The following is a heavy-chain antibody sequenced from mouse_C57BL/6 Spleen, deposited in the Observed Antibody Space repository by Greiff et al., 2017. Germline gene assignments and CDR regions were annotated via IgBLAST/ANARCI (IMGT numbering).Heavy chain of an antibody. CDR1: GYTFTSYW. Sequence: QVQLQQPGAELVKPGASVKLSCKASGYTFTSYWMQWVKQRPGQGLEWIGEIDPSDSYTNYNQKFKGKATLTVDTSSSTAYMQLSSRTSEDSAVYYCARGRNSYGYDGFAYWGQGTLVTVSA. J-gene: IGHJ3*01. V-gene: IGHV1-50*01. CDR2: IDPSDSYT. D-gene: IGHD2-2*01. CDR3: ARGRNSYGYDGFAY.